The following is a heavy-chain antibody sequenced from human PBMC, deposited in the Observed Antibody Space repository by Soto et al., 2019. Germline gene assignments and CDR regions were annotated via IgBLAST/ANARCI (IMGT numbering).Heavy chain of an antibody. V-gene: IGHV3-53*01. J-gene: IGHJ4*02. CDR1: GFTVSSNY. D-gene: IGHD5-12*01. CDR2: IYSGGST. Sequence: AGGSLRLSCAASGFTVSSNYMSWVRQAPGKGLEWVSVIYSGGSTYYADSVKGRFTISRDNSKNTLYLQMNSLRAEDTAVYYCARENLGDGYNYSFDYWGQGTLVTVSS. CDR3: ARENLGDGYNYSFDY.